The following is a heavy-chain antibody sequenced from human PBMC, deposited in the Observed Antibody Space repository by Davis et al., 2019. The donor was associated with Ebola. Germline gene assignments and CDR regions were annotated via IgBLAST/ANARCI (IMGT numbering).Heavy chain of an antibody. D-gene: IGHD6-6*01. V-gene: IGHV4-59*08. J-gene: IGHJ4*02. Sequence: PSETLSLTCTVSGGSISSYYWSWIRQPPGKGLEWIGYIYYSGSTNYNPSLKSRVTISVDTSKNQFSLKLSSVTAADTAVYYCARRGSSSSGRAIYYFDYWGQGTLVTVSS. CDR1: GGSISSYY. CDR3: ARRGSSSSGRAIYYFDY. CDR2: IYYSGST.